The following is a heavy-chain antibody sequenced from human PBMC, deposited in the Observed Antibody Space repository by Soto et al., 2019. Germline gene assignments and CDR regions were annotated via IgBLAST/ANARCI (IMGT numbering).Heavy chain of an antibody. D-gene: IGHD3-3*02. CDR1: GDSIISSDFY. J-gene: IGHJ5*02. Sequence: SETLSLTCIVSGDSIISSDFYWGWVRQPPGKGLEWIGRIFYLGSSYYNPSLKTRVTMSVDTSKNQFSLRLRSVTAADTALYFCARHSLALRKNNWFDPWGQGIMVTVSS. CDR2: IFYLGSS. CDR3: ARHSLALRKNNWFDP. V-gene: IGHV4-39*01.